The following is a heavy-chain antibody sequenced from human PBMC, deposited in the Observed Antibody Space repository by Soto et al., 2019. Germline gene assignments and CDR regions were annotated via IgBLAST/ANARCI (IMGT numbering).Heavy chain of an antibody. D-gene: IGHD3-10*01. J-gene: IGHJ4*02. CDR1: GFTFSSYS. CDR2: ISSSSSYI. Sequence: GGSLRLSCAASGFTFSSYSMNWVRQAPGKGLEWVSSISSSSSYIYYADSVKGRFTISRDNAKNSLYLQMNSLRAEDTAVYYCARDYGEADPFDYWGQGTLVTVSS. V-gene: IGHV3-21*01. CDR3: ARDYGEADPFDY.